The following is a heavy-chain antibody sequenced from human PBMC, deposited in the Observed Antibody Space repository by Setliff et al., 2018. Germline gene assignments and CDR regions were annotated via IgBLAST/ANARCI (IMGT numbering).Heavy chain of an antibody. CDR3: ARHGPTRTDSWFDSFDV. D-gene: IGHD3-10*01. CDR2: IYDTGST. CDR1: DGSISNAY. Sequence: LSLTCTVSDGSISNAYWSWIRQSPGKGPEWIGYIYDTGSTNSDPSLKSRVTMSVDTSKNQVSLKMTSVTAADTAVYYCARHGPTRTDSWFDSFDVWGQGTKVTVSS. J-gene: IGHJ3*01. V-gene: IGHV4-59*08.